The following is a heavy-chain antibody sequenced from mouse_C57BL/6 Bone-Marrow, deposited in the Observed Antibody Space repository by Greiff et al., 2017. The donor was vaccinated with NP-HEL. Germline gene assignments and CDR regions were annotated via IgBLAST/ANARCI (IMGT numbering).Heavy chain of an antibody. Sequence: EVKLVESGEGLVKPGGSLKLSCAASGFTFSSYAMSWVRQTPEKRLEWVAYISSGGDYIYYADTVKGRFTISRDNARNTLYLQMSSLKSEDTAMYYCTRDLYDYGWYFEVWGTGTTVTVSS. CDR2: ISSGGDYI. CDR1: GFTFSSYA. J-gene: IGHJ1*03. V-gene: IGHV5-9-1*02. CDR3: TRDLYDYGWYFEV. D-gene: IGHD2-4*01.